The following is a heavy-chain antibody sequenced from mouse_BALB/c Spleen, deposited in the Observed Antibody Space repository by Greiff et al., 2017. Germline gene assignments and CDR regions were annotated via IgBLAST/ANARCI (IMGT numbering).Heavy chain of an antibody. Sequence: LQQPGSELVRPGASVKLSCKASGYTFTSYWMHWVKQRHGQGLEWIGNIYPGSGSTNYDEKFKSKGTLTVDTSSSTAYMHLSSLTSEDSAVYYCTRGGYFYAMDYWGQGTSVTVAS. CDR2: IYPGSGST. V-gene: IGHV1S22*01. J-gene: IGHJ4*01. CDR1: GYTFTSYW. CDR3: TRGGYFYAMDY. D-gene: IGHD2-3*01.